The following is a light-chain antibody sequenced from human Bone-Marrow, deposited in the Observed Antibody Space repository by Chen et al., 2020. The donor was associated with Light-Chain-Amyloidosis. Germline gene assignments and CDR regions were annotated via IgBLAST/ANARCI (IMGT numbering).Light chain of an antibody. CDR2: RDT. CDR3: QSADSSGTYEVI. J-gene: IGLJ2*01. CDR1: VLPTKY. Sequence: SYELTQPPSVSVSPGQTARIPSPGDVLPTKYAYWYQQRPGQAPVLVIHRDTERPSGISGRFSGSSSGTTATLTISGVQAEDEADYHCQSADSSGTYEVIFGGGTKLTVL. V-gene: IGLV3-25*03.